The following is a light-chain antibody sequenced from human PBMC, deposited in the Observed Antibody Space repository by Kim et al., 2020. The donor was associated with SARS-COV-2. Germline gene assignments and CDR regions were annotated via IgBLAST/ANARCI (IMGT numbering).Light chain of an antibody. CDR2: AAS. CDR3: QKYDSAPWT. Sequence: SVSVGDGVTIPYRASQDIANYLAWYQQKPGKVPKPLVYAASALKSGVPSRFSGRRSGTDFTLTISNLQPEDVATYYCQKYDSAPWTFGQGTKLEIK. CDR1: QDIANY. V-gene: IGKV1-27*01. J-gene: IGKJ1*01.